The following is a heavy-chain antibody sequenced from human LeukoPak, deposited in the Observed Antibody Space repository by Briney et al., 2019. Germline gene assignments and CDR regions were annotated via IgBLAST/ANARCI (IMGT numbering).Heavy chain of an antibody. V-gene: IGHV4-4*07. CDR1: GGSISNYY. CDR3: ARTHCSGGNCYHFDY. CDR2: IHSSETT. D-gene: IGHD2-15*01. J-gene: IGHJ4*02. Sequence: PSETLSLTCTVSGGSISNYYGSWIRQPAGKGLEWIGRIHSSETTDYNPSLQGRAAMSVDTSKNQFSLKLSSETAADTAVYYCARTHCSGGNCYHFDYWGQGTLVTVSS.